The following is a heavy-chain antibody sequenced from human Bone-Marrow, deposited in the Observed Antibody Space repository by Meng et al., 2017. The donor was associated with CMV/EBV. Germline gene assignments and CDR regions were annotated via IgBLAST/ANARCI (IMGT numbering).Heavy chain of an antibody. CDR3: AREYYDFWSGYSGGWFDP. D-gene: IGHD3-3*01. CDR1: GYTFTSYY. CDR2: INPSGGST. V-gene: IGHV1-46*01. J-gene: IGHJ5*02. Sequence: ASVKVSCKASGYTFTSYYMHWVRQAPGQGLEWMGIINPSGGSTSYAQKFQSRVTMTRDTSTSTVYMELRSLRSEDTAVYYCAREYYDFWSGYSGGWFDPWGQGTLVTVSS.